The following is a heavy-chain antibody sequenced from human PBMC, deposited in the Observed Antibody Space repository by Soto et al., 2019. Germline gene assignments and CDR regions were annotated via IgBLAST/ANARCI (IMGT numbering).Heavy chain of an antibody. J-gene: IGHJ5*01. CDR1: GFTFRNYA. CDR3: AKEAQTAGNRGVFDS. V-gene: IGHV3-23*01. D-gene: IGHD3-10*01. CDR2: ISDRGDFT. Sequence: EVQLLESGGGSVQPGGSLRLSCAASGFTFRNYAMSWVRQAPGKGLEWVSAISDRGDFTYDADSVKGRFTISRDNSKNECDLQMRSLRAEDTAVYYCAKEAQTAGNRGVFDSWCPGTLVTVSS.